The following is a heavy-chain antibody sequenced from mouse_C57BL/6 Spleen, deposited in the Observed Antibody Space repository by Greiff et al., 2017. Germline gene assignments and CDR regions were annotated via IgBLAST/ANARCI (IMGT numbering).Heavy chain of an antibody. V-gene: IGHV1-61*01. D-gene: IGHD1-1*01. CDR3: ARGVVARGWYFDV. CDR2: IYPSDSET. J-gene: IGHJ1*03. CDR1: GYTFTSYW. Sequence: QVHVKQPGAELVRPGSSVKLSCKASGYTFTSYWMDWVKQRPGQGLEWIGNIYPSDSETHYNQKFKDKATLTVDKSSSTAYMQLSSLTSEDSAVYYCARGVVARGWYFDVWGTGTTVTVSS.